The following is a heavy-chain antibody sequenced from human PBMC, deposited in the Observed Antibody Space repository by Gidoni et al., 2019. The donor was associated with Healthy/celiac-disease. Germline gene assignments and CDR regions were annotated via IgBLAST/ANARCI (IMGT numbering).Heavy chain of an antibody. CDR3: ARESVDTAMVDYYYGMDV. J-gene: IGHJ6*02. V-gene: IGHV3-30-3*01. Sequence: QVQLVESGGGVVQPGRSLRLSCAASGFTLSSYAMHWVRQAPGKGLEWVAVISYDGSNKYYADSVKGRFTISRDNSKNTLYLQMNSLRAEDTAVYYCARESVDTAMVDYYYGMDVWGQGTTVTVSS. D-gene: IGHD5-18*01. CDR1: GFTLSSYA. CDR2: ISYDGSNK.